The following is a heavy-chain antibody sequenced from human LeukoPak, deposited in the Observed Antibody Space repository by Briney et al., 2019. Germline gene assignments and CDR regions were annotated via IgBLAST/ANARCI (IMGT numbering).Heavy chain of an antibody. CDR2: IRRKTDGETT. CDR1: GFTFSNVW. Sequence: GESLRLSCAASGFTFSNVWMSWVRQVPGKGLEWVGRIRRKTDGETTDHATPVKGRFTISRDDSKNTLYLQMNSLKTEDTAVYYCVTDLVIKGYFDYWGQGALVTVSS. V-gene: IGHV3-15*01. D-gene: IGHD2-21*01. J-gene: IGHJ4*02. CDR3: VTDLVIKGYFDY.